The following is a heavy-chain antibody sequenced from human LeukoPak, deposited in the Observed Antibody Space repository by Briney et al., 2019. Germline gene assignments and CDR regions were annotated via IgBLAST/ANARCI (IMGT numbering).Heavy chain of an antibody. J-gene: IGHJ4*02. D-gene: IGHD3-10*01. CDR3: ARRAYGSGSYPGY. CDR1: GGSITSSSYY. Sequence: SETLSLTCTVSGGSITSSSYYWGWIRQPPGKGLQWIGSFYYSGSTYYNPSLKSRVTISVDTSKNQFSLKLSSVTAADTAVYYCARRAYGSGSYPGYWGQGTLVTVSS. CDR2: FYYSGST. V-gene: IGHV4-39*07.